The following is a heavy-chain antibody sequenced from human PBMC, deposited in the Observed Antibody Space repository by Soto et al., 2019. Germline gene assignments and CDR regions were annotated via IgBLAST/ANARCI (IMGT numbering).Heavy chain of an antibody. CDR1: GFTFSSYA. V-gene: IGHV3-64*01. D-gene: IGHD4-17*01. CDR3: ARGTNEGNDYGDSAFDY. CDR2: ISSNGGST. Sequence: PGGSLRLSCAASGFTFSSYAMHWVRQAPGKGLEYVSAISSNGGSTYYANSVKGRFTISRGNSKNTLYLQMGSLRAEDMAVYYCARGTNEGNDYGDSAFDYWGQGTLVTVSS. J-gene: IGHJ4*02.